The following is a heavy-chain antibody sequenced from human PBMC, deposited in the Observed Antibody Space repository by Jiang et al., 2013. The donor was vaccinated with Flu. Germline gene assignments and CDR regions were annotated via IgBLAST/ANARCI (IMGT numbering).Heavy chain of an antibody. J-gene: IGHJ3*02. CDR1: GGTFSRYS. V-gene: IGHV1-69*01. CDR3: AIHGFYGDYAFDI. Sequence: GAEVKKPGSSVKVSCKASGGTFSRYSISWVRQAPGQGLEWMGGIIPIFGTANYAQKFQGRVTITADESTSTAYMELSSLRSEDTAVYFCAIHGFYGDYAFDIWGQGTMVTVSS. D-gene: IGHD4-17*01. CDR2: IIPIFGTA.